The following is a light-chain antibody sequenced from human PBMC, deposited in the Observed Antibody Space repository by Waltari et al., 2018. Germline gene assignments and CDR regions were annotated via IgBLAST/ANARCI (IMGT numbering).Light chain of an antibody. CDR2: RAS. CDR1: QGISNW. CDR3: QQHDNSPFT. V-gene: IGKV1-33*01. J-gene: IGKJ3*01. Sequence: DIQMNQSPSSLSASVGERVTITCRASQGISNWLAWYQQKPGKAPKLLIYRASNLETGVPSRFSGSGSGTDFTLTISSLQPEDIATYYCQQHDNSPFTFGPGTKLDIK.